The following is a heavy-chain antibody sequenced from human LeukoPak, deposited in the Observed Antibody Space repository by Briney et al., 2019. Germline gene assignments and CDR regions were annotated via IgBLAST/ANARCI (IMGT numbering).Heavy chain of an antibody. Sequence: SETLSLTCGIYGGSFSGYYWNWIRQPPGKGLEWIGEINRSGSTNYNPSLKGRVTISVDTSKIQFSLKLNSVTAADTAVYYCARYSSSWPDAFDIWGLGTIVTVSS. CDR2: INRSGST. CDR3: ARYSSSWPDAFDI. D-gene: IGHD6-13*01. J-gene: IGHJ3*02. V-gene: IGHV4-34*01. CDR1: GGSFSGYY.